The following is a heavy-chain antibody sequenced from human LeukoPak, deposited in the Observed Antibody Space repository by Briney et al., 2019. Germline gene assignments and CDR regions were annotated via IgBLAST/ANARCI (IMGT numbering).Heavy chain of an antibody. CDR1: GGSISSYY. Sequence: SETLSLTCTVSGGSISSYYWSWIRQPPGKGLEWIGYIYYSGSTNCNPSLKSRVTISVDTSKNQFSLKLSSVTAADTAVYYCAGSNTYSSGYYRFDYWGQGTLVTVSS. V-gene: IGHV4-59*01. D-gene: IGHD3-22*01. CDR3: AGSNTYSSGYYRFDY. J-gene: IGHJ4*02. CDR2: IYYSGST.